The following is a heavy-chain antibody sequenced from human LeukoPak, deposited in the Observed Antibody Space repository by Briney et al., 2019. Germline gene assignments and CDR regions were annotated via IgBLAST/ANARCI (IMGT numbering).Heavy chain of an antibody. CDR3: ARDRMALFDC. D-gene: IGHD2-8*01. CDR2: ISYDGSNK. Sequence: SGGSLRLSCAASGFTFSSYAMHWVRQAPGKGLEWVAVISYDGSNKYYADSVKGRFTISRDNSKNTLDLQMNSLRAEDTAVYYCARDRMALFDCWGQGTLVSVSS. CDR1: GFTFSSYA. J-gene: IGHJ4*02. V-gene: IGHV3-30-3*01.